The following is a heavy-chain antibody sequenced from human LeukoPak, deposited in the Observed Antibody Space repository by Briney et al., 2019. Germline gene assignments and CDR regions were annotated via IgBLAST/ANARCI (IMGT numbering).Heavy chain of an antibody. CDR3: ARPSGYYYDDAFDI. CDR1: GGSFSGYY. D-gene: IGHD3-22*01. Sequence: SETLSLTCAVYGGSFSGYYWSWIRQLPGKGLEWIGEINHSGSTNYNPSLKSRVTISVDTSKNQFSLKLSSVTAADTAMYYCARPSGYYYDDAFDIWGQGTMVTVSS. CDR2: INHSGST. V-gene: IGHV4-34*01. J-gene: IGHJ3*02.